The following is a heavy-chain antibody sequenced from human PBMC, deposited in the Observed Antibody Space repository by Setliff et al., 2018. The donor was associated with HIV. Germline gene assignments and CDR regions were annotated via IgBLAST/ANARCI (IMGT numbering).Heavy chain of an antibody. CDR1: GGSIRSSSYY. J-gene: IGHJ4*02. D-gene: IGHD3-3*01. Sequence: NPSETLSRTCTVSGGSIRSSSYYWGWIRQPTGKGLEWIGSIYYNGNTYHNPSLKSRVTIYVDKSKNQFSLKLSSVTAADTAVYYCATHVLQFLEWLSHFDYWGQGTLVTVSS. CDR2: IYYNGNT. CDR3: ATHVLQFLEWLSHFDY. V-gene: IGHV4-39*01.